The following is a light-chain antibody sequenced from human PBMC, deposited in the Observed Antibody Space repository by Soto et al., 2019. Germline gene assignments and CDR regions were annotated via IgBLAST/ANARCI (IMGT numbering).Light chain of an antibody. Sequence: DIQMTQSPSSLSASVGDRVTITCRASQSISSYLNWYQQKPGKAPKLLIYAASSLRSGVPSRFSGSGSGTDFTLTISSLQAEDVAVYYCQQYYSTPLAFGGGTKVELK. J-gene: IGKJ4*01. CDR1: QSISSY. CDR2: AAS. CDR3: QQYYSTPLA. V-gene: IGKV1-39*01.